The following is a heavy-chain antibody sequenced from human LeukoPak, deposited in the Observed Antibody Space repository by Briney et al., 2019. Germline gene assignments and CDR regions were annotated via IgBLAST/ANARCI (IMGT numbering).Heavy chain of an antibody. J-gene: IGHJ5*02. D-gene: IGHD5/OR15-5a*01. V-gene: IGHV3-7*01. CDR1: GFTFSSYW. Sequence: PGGSLRLSCAASGFTFSSYWMGWVRQAPGKGLEWVANIKQDGSEIYYVDSVKGRFTISRDNAKNSLDLQLSSLRAEDTALYYCARVVSWGWFDPWGQGNLVTVS. CDR3: ARVVSWGWFDP. CDR2: IKQDGSEI.